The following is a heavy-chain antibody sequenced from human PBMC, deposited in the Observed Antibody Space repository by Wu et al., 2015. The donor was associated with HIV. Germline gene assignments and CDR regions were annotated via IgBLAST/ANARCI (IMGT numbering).Heavy chain of an antibody. CDR1: GGTFGHSA. V-gene: IGHV1-69*14. J-gene: IGHJ3*01. Sequence: VQLVQSGADVRRPGSSVKVSCQASGGTFGHSAISWVRQAPGQGPEWLGDIVPIYGKTSFAETFQDRMTITADMSTTTVHMELSSLRSEDTALYFCARDPKTRGPFIEGPRNAFDVWSQGTMVAVTS. CDR2: IVPIYGKT. D-gene: IGHD1-14*01. CDR3: ARDPKTRGPFIEGPRNAFDV.